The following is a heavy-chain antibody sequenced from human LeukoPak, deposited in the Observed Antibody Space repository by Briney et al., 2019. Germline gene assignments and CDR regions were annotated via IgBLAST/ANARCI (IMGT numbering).Heavy chain of an antibody. D-gene: IGHD1-1*01. V-gene: IGHV3-23*01. CDR3: AKATGTLGN. J-gene: IGHJ4*02. Sequence: PGGSLRLSCAASGFTFSSYAMSWVRQAPGKGLEWVSTISNSDGNTYCADSVKGRFTISRDNSKNTLYLQMNSLTAEDTAIYYCAKATGTLGNWGQGTLVTVSS. CDR2: ISNSDGNT. CDR1: GFTFSSYA.